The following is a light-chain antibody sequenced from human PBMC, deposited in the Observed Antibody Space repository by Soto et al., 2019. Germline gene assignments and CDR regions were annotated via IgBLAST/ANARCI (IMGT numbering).Light chain of an antibody. CDR1: SSDVGGYNY. Sequence: QAVLTQPASVSGSPGQSITISCTGTSSDVGGYNYVSWYQQHPGKAPKLMIYDVSNRPSGVSNRFSGSKSGNTASLTISGIQAEDESDYYCSYYTSTNSSVFGTGTKQNVL. CDR3: SYYTSTNSSV. V-gene: IGLV2-14*01. J-gene: IGLJ6*01. CDR2: DVS.